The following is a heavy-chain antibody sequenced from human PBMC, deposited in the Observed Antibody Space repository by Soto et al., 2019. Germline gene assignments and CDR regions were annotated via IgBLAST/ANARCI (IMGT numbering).Heavy chain of an antibody. V-gene: IGHV3-30*18. Sequence: QVQLVESGGGVVQPGRSLRLSCAASGFTFSHHGMHWVRQAPGKGLEWLTVVSSDGSITYDADSVRGRFAISRDNSKNTLYLHMNSLRAENTAGYYCAKESDYYSNSKWSFDSWGQGILVTVSS. D-gene: IGHD2-21*01. J-gene: IGHJ4*02. CDR1: GFTFSHHG. CDR3: AKESDYYSNSKWSFDS. CDR2: VSSDGSIT.